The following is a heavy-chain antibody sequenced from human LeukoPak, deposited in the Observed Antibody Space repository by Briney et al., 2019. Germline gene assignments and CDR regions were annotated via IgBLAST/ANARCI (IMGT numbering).Heavy chain of an antibody. J-gene: IGHJ4*02. Sequence: ASVKVSCKASGYTFNSYGINWVRQATGQGLEWMGWMNPNSGNTGYAQKFQGRVTITRNTSISTAYMELSSLRSEDTAVYYCARVASGWYYFDYWGQGTLVTVSS. D-gene: IGHD6-19*01. CDR1: GYTFNSYG. CDR3: ARVASGWYYFDY. CDR2: MNPNSGNT. V-gene: IGHV1-8*03.